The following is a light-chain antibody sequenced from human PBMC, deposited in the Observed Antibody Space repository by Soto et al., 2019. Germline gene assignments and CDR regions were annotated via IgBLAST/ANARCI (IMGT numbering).Light chain of an antibody. J-gene: IGKJ4*01. CDR2: GAS. CDR1: QSVSSN. V-gene: IGKV3-15*01. Sequence: EIVMTQSPATLSVSPGERATLSCRASQSVSSNLVWYQQKPGQAPRLLTYGASTRATGIPASISGSGSGTKFALTISSLQSEDFAVYYFQQYSYRLSFGGGTKVDIK. CDR3: QQYSYRLS.